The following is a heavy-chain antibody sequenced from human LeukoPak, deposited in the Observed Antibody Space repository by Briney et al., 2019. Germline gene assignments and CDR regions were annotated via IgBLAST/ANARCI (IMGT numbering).Heavy chain of an antibody. Sequence: ASVKVSCKASGGTFSSYTISWVRQAPGQGLEWMGWINPNSGGTNYAQRFQGRVTMTRDTSISIGYMDLSRLRSDDTAVYYCARGPTVVSNFDYWGQGTLVTVSS. V-gene: IGHV1-2*02. J-gene: IGHJ4*02. CDR2: INPNSGGT. CDR3: ARGPTVVSNFDY. D-gene: IGHD4-23*01. CDR1: GGTFSSYT.